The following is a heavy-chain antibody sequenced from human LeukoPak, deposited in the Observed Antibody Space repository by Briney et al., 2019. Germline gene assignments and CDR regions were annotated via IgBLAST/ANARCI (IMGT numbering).Heavy chain of an antibody. CDR2: IFYRGTT. CDR3: ARGLVIRQDDAFDI. CDR1: GASVSSYY. V-gene: IGHV4-59*02. J-gene: IGHJ3*02. Sequence: SETLSLTCTVSGASVSSYYWSWIRQAPGKGLEWIGYIFYRGTTDYSSSLNRRVTLSVDTSKNQFSLQLSSLTAADTAVYYCARGLVIRQDDAFDIWGHGTMVTVSS. D-gene: IGHD3-9*01.